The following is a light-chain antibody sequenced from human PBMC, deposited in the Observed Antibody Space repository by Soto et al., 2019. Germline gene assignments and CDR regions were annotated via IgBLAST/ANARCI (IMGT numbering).Light chain of an antibody. CDR3: QVWDSSSDVV. Sequence: SYELTQPPSVSVAPGKTARITCGGNNIGSKSVHWYQQKPGQAPVLVIYYDSDRPSGIPERFSGSNSGNTATLTISRVEAGDEADYYCQVWDSSSDVVFGGGTKATVL. V-gene: IGLV3-21*04. CDR1: NIGSKS. CDR2: YDS. J-gene: IGLJ2*01.